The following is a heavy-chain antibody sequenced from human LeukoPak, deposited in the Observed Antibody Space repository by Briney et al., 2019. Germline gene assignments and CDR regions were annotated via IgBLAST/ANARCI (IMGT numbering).Heavy chain of an antibody. J-gene: IGHJ4*02. Sequence: PSETLSLTCTVSGGSISSSSYSWGWIRQPPGKGLEWIGSIYYSGTTYYNPSLKSRVTISVDTSKIQFSLKLSSVAATDTAVYFCARLRFDFWSGYTHLYFDYWGQGTLVTVSS. CDR3: ARLRFDFWSGYTHLYFDY. CDR2: IYYSGTT. CDR1: GGSISSSSYS. V-gene: IGHV4-39*01. D-gene: IGHD3-3*01.